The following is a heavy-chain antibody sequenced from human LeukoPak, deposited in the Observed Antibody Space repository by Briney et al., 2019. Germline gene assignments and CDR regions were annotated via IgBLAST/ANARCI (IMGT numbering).Heavy chain of an antibody. V-gene: IGHV4-4*07. J-gene: IGHJ4*02. CDR3: ARRGYSSSSVY. D-gene: IGHD6-6*01. Sequence: SETLSLTCTVSGGSISSYSWSWIRQPAGKGLEWIGHINTSGSTNYNPSLKSRVTMSVDTSKNQFSLKLSSVTAADTAVYYCARRGYSSSSVYWGQGTLVTVSS. CDR1: GGSISSYS. CDR2: INTSGST.